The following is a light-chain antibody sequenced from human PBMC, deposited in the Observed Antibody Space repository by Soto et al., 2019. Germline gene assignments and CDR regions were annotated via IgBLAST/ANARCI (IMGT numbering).Light chain of an antibody. Sequence: EIVMTQSPSPLSVSPWERSTLSFMASQSVSSNLAWYQQKPGQAPRLLIYDASTRATGIPARFSGSGSGTEFTLTISSLQPDDFATYYCQHYNSYSEAFGQGTKVDIK. V-gene: IGKV3-15*01. CDR3: QHYNSYSEA. J-gene: IGKJ1*01. CDR2: DAS. CDR1: QSVSSN.